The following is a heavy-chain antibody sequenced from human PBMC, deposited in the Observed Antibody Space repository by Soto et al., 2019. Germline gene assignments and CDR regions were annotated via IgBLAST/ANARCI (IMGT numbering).Heavy chain of an antibody. V-gene: IGHV1-18*01. CDR2: ISVYNGDT. CDR1: GYTFTTYG. D-gene: IGHD2-21*01. Sequence: GASVKVSCKTSGYTFTTYGISWIRQAPGQGLEWIAWISVYNGDTNYAQNVQGRVTMTTDTLTTTAYLELRSLRSDDTAVYYCARVYCGGDCFSGGDFDYWGQGTLVTVSS. J-gene: IGHJ4*02. CDR3: ARVYCGGDCFSGGDFDY.